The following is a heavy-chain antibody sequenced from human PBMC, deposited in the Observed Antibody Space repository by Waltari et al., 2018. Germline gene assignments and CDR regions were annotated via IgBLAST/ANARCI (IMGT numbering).Heavy chain of an antibody. CDR3: ARGGGSGSDAFDI. CDR1: GFTVSSNY. J-gene: IGHJ3*02. Sequence: EVQLVETGGGLIQPGGSLRLSCAASGFTVSSNYMSWVRQAPGKGLGWVSVIYSGGSTYYADSVKCRFTISRDNSKNTLYLQMNSLRAEDTAVYYCARGGGSGSDAFDIWGQGTMVTVSS. CDR2: IYSGGST. D-gene: IGHD6-19*01. V-gene: IGHV3-53*02.